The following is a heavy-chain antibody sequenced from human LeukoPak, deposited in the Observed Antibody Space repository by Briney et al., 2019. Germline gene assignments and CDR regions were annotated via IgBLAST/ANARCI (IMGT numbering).Heavy chain of an antibody. CDR3: ATDGGVYDFSDY. J-gene: IGHJ4*02. Sequence: SETLSLTCTVSGGSLSSYYWSWIRQTAGKGLEWIGRIYTIGSTNYNPSLRSRVTMSVDTSKNQVSLKLSSVTAADTAVYYCATDGGVYDFSDYWGQGALVTVSS. CDR2: IYTIGST. D-gene: IGHD3-3*01. CDR1: GGSLSSYY. V-gene: IGHV4-4*07.